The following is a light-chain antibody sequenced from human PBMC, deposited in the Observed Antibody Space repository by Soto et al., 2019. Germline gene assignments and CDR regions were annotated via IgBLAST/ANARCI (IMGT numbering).Light chain of an antibody. V-gene: IGKV3-11*01. CDR3: QQRRNWPQT. J-gene: IGKJ1*01. Sequence: EIVLTQSPGTLSLSPVERATLSCRASQSVTSYYLSWYQQKPGQAPRILINESSNRATGIAARFSGSGSGTDFTLTISSLEPEDFAVYYCQQRRNWPQTFGKGTKVDIK. CDR1: QSVTSY. CDR2: ESS.